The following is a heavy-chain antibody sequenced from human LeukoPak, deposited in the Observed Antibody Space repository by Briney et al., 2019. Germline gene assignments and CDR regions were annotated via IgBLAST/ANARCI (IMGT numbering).Heavy chain of an antibody. V-gene: IGHV4-34*01. CDR3: ARGYYDSSGDIALYYFDY. J-gene: IGHJ4*02. CDR1: GGSFSGYY. Sequence: SETLSLTCAVYGGSFSGYYWSWIRQPPGKGLQWIGEINHSGSTNYNPSLKSRVTISVDTSKNQFSLRLSSVTAADTAVYYCARGYYDSSGDIALYYFDYWGQGTLVTVSS. CDR2: INHSGST. D-gene: IGHD3-22*01.